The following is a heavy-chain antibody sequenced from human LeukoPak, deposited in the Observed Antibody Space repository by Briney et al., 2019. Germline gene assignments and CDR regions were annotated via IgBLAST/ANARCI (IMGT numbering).Heavy chain of an antibody. J-gene: IGHJ4*02. V-gene: IGHV1-2*02. CDR3: ARTYYYGSGSYYIVGTLAVDY. CDR2: INPSSGGT. Sequence: ASVKVSCKASGYTFTGYYMHWVRQAPGQGLEWMGWINPSSGGTNYAQKFQGRVTMTRDTSISTAYMELSRLRSDDTAVYYCARTYYYGSGSYYIVGTLAVDYWGQGTLVTVSS. D-gene: IGHD3-10*01. CDR1: GYTFTGYY.